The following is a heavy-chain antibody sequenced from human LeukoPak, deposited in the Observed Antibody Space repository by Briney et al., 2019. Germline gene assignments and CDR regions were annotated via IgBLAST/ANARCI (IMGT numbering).Heavy chain of an antibody. J-gene: IGHJ6*02. CDR3: ARDDGWELRYYGMDV. D-gene: IGHD1-26*01. CDR2: INSDGSST. V-gene: IGHV3-74*01. CDR1: GVTLSSYW. Sequence: GGSLRLSCAASGVTLSSYWMHWVRQAPGKGLVWVTRINSDGSSTSYADSVKGRFTISRDNAKNTLYLQMNSLRAEDTAVYYCARDDGWELRYYGMDVWGQGTTVTVSS.